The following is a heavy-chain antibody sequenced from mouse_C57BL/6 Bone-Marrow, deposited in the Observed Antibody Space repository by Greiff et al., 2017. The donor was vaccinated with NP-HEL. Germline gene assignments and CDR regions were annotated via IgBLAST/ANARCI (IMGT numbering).Heavy chain of an antibody. Sequence: QVQLQQPGAELVRPGTSVKLSCKASGYTFTSYWMHWVKQRPGQGLEWIGVIDPSDSYTNYNQKFKGKATLTVDTSSSTAYMQLSSLTSEDSAVYYCARRRITTVVATGYFDVWGTGTTVTVSS. D-gene: IGHD1-1*01. CDR3: ARRRITTVVATGYFDV. J-gene: IGHJ1*03. V-gene: IGHV1-59*01. CDR2: IDPSDSYT. CDR1: GYTFTSYW.